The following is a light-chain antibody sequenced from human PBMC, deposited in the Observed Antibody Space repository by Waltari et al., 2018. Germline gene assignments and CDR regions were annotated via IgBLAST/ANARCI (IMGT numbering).Light chain of an antibody. CDR2: QDT. CDR3: QAWDSNTFVV. V-gene: IGLV3-1*01. Sequence: SYELTQPPSVSVSPGQTSTITCSGDQLGDETAPWYQQKAGQSPELVTYQDTKRTSGIPGRFSGSNSGNRANLTSSGTQAVDEADYYCQAWDSNTFVVFGGGTRLTVL. CDR1: QLGDET. J-gene: IGLJ2*01.